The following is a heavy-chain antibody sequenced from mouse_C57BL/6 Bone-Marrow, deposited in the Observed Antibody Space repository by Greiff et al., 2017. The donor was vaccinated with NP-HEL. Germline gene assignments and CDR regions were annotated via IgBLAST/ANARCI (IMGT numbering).Heavy chain of an antibody. Sequence: DVKLQESGPGLVKPSQSLSLTCSVTGYSITSGYYWNWIRQFPGNKLEWMGYISYDGSNNYNPSLKNRISITRDTSKNQFFLKLNSVTTEDTATYYCARDRVYYGYDNYWGQGTTLTVSS. CDR1: GYSITSGYY. CDR3: ARDRVYYGYDNY. D-gene: IGHD2-2*01. V-gene: IGHV3-6*01. CDR2: ISYDGSN. J-gene: IGHJ2*01.